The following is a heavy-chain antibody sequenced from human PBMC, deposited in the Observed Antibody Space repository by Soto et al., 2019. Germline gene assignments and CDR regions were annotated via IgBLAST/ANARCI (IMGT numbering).Heavy chain of an antibody. D-gene: IGHD5-18*01. CDR3: AKDGVPAMVTY. J-gene: IGHJ4*02. V-gene: IGHV3-23*01. CDR1: GFTFSSYA. CDR2: ISGSGGTT. Sequence: EVQLLESGGGLVQPGGSLRLSCAASGFTFSSYAMSWVRQAPGKGLGWVSAISGSGGTTYYAASVKGRFTLSRDNSKSSLDLQMNSLRAEDTAVYYCAKDGVPAMVTYWGQGTLVTVSS.